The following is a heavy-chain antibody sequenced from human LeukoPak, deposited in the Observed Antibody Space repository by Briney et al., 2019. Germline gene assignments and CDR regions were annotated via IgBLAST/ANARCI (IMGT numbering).Heavy chain of an antibody. CDR2: INPSGGST. Sequence: ASVKVSCKASGYTFTSYYMHWVRQAPGQGLEWMGIINPSGGSTSYAQKFQGRVTMTRDMSTGTVYMELSSLRSEDTAVYYCARALGPYDFWSDNWFDPWGQGTLVTVSS. V-gene: IGHV1-46*01. CDR3: ARALGPYDFWSDNWFDP. J-gene: IGHJ5*02. CDR1: GYTFTSYY. D-gene: IGHD3-3*01.